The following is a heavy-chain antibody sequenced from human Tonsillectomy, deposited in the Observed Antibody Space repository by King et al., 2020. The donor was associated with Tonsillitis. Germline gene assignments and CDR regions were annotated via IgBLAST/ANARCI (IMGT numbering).Heavy chain of an antibody. D-gene: IGHD3-22*01. V-gene: IGHV3-9*01. CDR1: GFTFDDYA. CDR2: ISWNSGYI. CDR3: VKDIGAYHDSSGYYGSYEFGLDV. Sequence: VQLVESGGGLVQPGRSLRLSCAASGFTFDDYAMHWVRQGPGKGLEWVAGISWNSGYIGFVESVKGRFTISRNNAKNSLYLQMNSLRAEETALYYCVKDIGAYHDSSGYYGSYEFGLDVWGQGTTVAVSS. J-gene: IGHJ6*02.